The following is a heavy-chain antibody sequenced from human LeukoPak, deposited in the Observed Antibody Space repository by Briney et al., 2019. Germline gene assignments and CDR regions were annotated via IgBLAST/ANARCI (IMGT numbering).Heavy chain of an antibody. Sequence: ASVKVSCKASGYTFTGYYMHWVRQAPGQGLEWMGWINPNSGGTNYAQKFQGRVTMTRDTSISTAYMELSRLRSDDTAVYYCASSLAGTGSGSYYGYYYYYYMDVWGKGTTVTISS. D-gene: IGHD3-10*01. CDR1: GYTFTGYY. V-gene: IGHV1-2*02. CDR3: ASSLAGTGSGSYYGYYYYYYMDV. CDR2: INPNSGGT. J-gene: IGHJ6*03.